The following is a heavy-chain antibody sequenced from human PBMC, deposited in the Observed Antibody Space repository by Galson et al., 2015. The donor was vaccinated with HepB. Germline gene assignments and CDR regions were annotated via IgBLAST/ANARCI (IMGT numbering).Heavy chain of an antibody. CDR2: INRDGSSA. J-gene: IGHJ6*02. CDR1: GFTFTIYW. Sequence: SLRLSCAASGFTFTIYWMHWVHQAPGKGLVWVSRINRDGSSANYAGSVKGRFKIPRDNAKNTLYLQRNSLRAEDTAVYYCARGYSGGMGFWGQGTPVTVSS. CDR3: ARGYSGGMGF. V-gene: IGHV3-74*01. D-gene: IGHD1-26*01.